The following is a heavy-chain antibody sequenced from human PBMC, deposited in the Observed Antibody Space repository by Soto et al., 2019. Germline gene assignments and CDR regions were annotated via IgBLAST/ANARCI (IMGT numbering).Heavy chain of an antibody. Sequence: QVQLVQSGAEVKKPGSSVKVSCKASGGSISSFAISWVRQAPGQGLDWMGGIIPIFDSANYAQKFQGRVTITADASTSTLYMELSSLRSEDTAVYYCARDDGSGWFFEAAWGQGSLVTVSS. CDR1: GGSISSFA. CDR2: IIPIFDSA. J-gene: IGHJ5*02. D-gene: IGHD6-19*01. V-gene: IGHV1-69*12. CDR3: ARDDGSGWFFEAA.